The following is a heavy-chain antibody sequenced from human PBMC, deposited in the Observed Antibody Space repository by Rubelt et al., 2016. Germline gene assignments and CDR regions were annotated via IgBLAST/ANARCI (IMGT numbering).Heavy chain of an antibody. J-gene: IGHJ4*02. CDR3: ANLFYGSGSSDY. CDR2: ISYDGSNK. D-gene: IGHD3-10*01. V-gene: IGHV3-30*18. CDR1: GFTFSSYG. Sequence: QVQLVESGGGVVQPGRSLRLSCAASGFTFSSYGMHWVRQAPGKGLEWVAVISYDGSNKYYADSAKCRFTISRDNSKNTLYLQMNSLRAEDTAVYYRANLFYGSGSSDYWGQGTLVTVSS.